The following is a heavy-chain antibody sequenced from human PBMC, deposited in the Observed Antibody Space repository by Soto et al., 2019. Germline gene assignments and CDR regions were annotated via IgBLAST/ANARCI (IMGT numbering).Heavy chain of an antibody. Sequence: QVQLVQSGAEVKKPRASVKVSCKVSGYTLTELSMHWVRQAPGKGLEWMGGFDPEDGETIYAQKFQGRVTMTEDTSTDTAYMELSSLRSEDTAVYYCATDFEQLVPSQDRYYGMDVWGQGTTVTVSS. D-gene: IGHD6-13*01. CDR2: FDPEDGET. V-gene: IGHV1-24*01. CDR1: GYTLTELS. CDR3: ATDFEQLVPSQDRYYGMDV. J-gene: IGHJ6*02.